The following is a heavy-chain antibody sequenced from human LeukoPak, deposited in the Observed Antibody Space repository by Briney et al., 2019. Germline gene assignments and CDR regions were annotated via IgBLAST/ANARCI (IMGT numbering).Heavy chain of an antibody. D-gene: IGHD3-10*01. CDR1: GFTFSSYS. J-gene: IGHJ4*02. Sequence: PGGSLRLSCAASGFTFSSYSMNWVRQAPGKGLEWVSSISSSSSYIYYADSVKGRFTISRDNAKNSLYLQMNSLRAEDTAVYYCARDRTMVRGAIIHWGQGTLVTVSS. CDR3: ARDRTMVRGAIIH. CDR2: ISSSSSYI. V-gene: IGHV3-21*01.